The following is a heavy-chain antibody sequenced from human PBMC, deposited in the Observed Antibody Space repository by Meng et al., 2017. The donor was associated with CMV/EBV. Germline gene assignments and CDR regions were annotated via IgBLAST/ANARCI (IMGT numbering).Heavy chain of an antibody. Sequence: GESLKISCAASGFTFSSYWMSWVRQAPGKGLEWVANIKQDGSEKYYVDSVKGRFTISRDNAKNSLYLQMNSRRAEDTAVYYCARTRTYNWFDPWGQGTLVTVSS. V-gene: IGHV3-7*01. J-gene: IGHJ5*02. CDR1: GFTFSSYW. CDR3: ARTRTYNWFDP. CDR2: IKQDGSEK.